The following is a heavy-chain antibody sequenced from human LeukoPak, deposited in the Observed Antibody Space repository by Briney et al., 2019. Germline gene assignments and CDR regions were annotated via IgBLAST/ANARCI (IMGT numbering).Heavy chain of an antibody. V-gene: IGHV4-59*08. CDR3: ARQGTLYDSSGYYIGAFDY. CDR1: GGSISSYY. J-gene: IGHJ4*02. CDR2: IYYSGST. Sequence: SETLSLTCTVSGGSISSYYWSWIRQPPWKGLEWIGYIYYSGSTNYNPSLKSRVTISVDTSKNQFSLKLSSVTAADTAVYYCARQGTLYDSSGYYIGAFDYWGQGTLVTVSS. D-gene: IGHD3-22*01.